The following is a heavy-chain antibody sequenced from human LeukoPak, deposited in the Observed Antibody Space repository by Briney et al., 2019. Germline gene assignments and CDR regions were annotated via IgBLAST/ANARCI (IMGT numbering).Heavy chain of an antibody. CDR3: AREESYYDFWSGYSQEGGFDP. CDR1: GFTFSSYA. Sequence: PGGTLRLSCAASGFTFSSYAMHWVRQAPGKGLEWVAVISYDGSNKYYADSVKGRFTISRDNSKNTLYLQMNSLRAEDTAVYYCAREESYYDFWSGYSQEGGFDPWGQGTLVTVSS. CDR2: ISYDGSNK. J-gene: IGHJ5*02. V-gene: IGHV3-30*04. D-gene: IGHD3-3*01.